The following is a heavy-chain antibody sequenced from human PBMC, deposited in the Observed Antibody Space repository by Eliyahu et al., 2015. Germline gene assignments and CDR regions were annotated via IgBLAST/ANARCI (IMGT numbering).Heavy chain of an antibody. V-gene: IGHV4-34*01. J-gene: IGHJ5*02. CDR3: ARGPPVIVVSNWFDP. Sequence: QVQLQQWGAGLLKPSETLSLTXXXYGGXFXGYYWXWXRQPPGKGLEWIGEINHSGSTNYNPSLKSRVTISVDTSKNQFSLKLSSVTAADTAVYYCARGPPVIVVSNWFDPWGQGTLVTVSS. D-gene: IGHD2-2*01. CDR1: GGXFXGYY. CDR2: INHSGST.